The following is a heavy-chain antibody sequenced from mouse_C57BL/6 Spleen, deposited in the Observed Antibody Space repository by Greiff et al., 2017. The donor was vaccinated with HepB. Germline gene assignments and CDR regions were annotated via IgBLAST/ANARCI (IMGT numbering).Heavy chain of an antibody. J-gene: IGHJ4*01. D-gene: IGHD4-1*01. CDR2: ISDGGSYT. V-gene: IGHV5-4*01. CDR1: GFTFSSYA. CDR3: ARAKLGSAMDY. Sequence: EVQVVESGGGLVKPGGSLKLSCAASGFTFSSYAMSWVRQTPEKRLEWVATISDGGSYTYYPDNVKGRFTISRDNAKNNLYLQMSHLKSEDTAMYYCARAKLGSAMDYWGQGTSVTVSS.